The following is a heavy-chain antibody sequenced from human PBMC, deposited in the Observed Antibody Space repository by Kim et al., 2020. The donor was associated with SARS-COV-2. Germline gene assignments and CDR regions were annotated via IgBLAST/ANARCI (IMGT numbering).Heavy chain of an antibody. V-gene: IGHV7-4-1*02. J-gene: IGHJ1*01. Sequence: ASVKVSCKASGYTFTSYAINWVRQAPGQGLEWVGRINTNIGNPTYAQGFTGRFVFSLDTSVSTAYLQISSLKAEDTAVYYCARGTLTSGYPFQYWGQGTLVTVSS. D-gene: IGHD3-22*01. CDR1: GYTFTSYA. CDR2: INTNIGNP. CDR3: ARGTLTSGYPFQY.